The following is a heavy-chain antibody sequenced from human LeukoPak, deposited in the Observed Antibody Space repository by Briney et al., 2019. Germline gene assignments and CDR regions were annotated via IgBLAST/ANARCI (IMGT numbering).Heavy chain of an antibody. V-gene: IGHV4-4*07. D-gene: IGHD6-19*01. J-gene: IGHJ4*02. CDR2: IYTSGST. CDR1: GGSLSSYY. CDR3: ARGGSGWSRFLYYFDY. Sequence: PSETLSLTCTVSGGSLSSYYWSWIRQPAGKGLEWIGRIYTSGSTNYNLSLKSRVTMSVDTSKNQFSLKLSSVTAADTAVYYCARGGSGWSRFLYYFDYWGQGTLVTVSS.